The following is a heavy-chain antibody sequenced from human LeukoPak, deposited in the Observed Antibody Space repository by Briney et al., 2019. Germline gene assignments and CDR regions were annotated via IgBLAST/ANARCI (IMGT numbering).Heavy chain of an antibody. CDR3: STYSVREVGFDH. D-gene: IGHD3-10*01. J-gene: IGHJ4*02. CDR2: IYYSGST. V-gene: IGHV4-59*08. Sequence: SETLSLTCTVSGGSISSYYWSWIRQPPGKGLEWIGYIYYSGSTNYNPSLKSRVTISVDTSKNQFSLKLSSVTAADTAVYYCSTYSVREVGFDHWGQGTLVTVSS. CDR1: GGSISSYY.